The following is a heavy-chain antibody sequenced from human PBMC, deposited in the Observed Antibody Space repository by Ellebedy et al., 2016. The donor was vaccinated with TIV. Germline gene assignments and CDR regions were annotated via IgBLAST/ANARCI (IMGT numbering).Heavy chain of an antibody. D-gene: IGHD6-13*01. CDR1: GFTFSDYY. J-gene: IGHJ6*02. CDR3: ARGRGFSSSWYRSRFYYGMDV. Sequence: GESLKISCAVSGFTFSDYYMTWIRQAPGKGLEWVSYISSSRSYTNYADSVKGRFTISRDNAKNSLYLQMNSLRAEDTAVYYCARGRGFSSSWYRSRFYYGMDVWGQGTTVTVSS. V-gene: IGHV3-11*06. CDR2: ISSSRSYT.